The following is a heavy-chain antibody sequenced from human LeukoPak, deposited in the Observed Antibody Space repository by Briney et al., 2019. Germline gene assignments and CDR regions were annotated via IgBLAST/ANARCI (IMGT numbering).Heavy chain of an antibody. CDR1: GGSVSSGSYY. CDR2: IYYSGST. CDR3: ARDWYYYGSYGMDV. D-gene: IGHD3-10*01. J-gene: IGHJ6*02. V-gene: IGHV4-61*01. Sequence: SETLSLTCTVSGGSVSSGSYYWSWIRQPPGKGLEWSGYIYYSGSTNYNPSLKSRVTISVDTSKNQFSLKLSSVTAADTAVYYCARDWYYYGSYGMDVWGQGTTVTVSS.